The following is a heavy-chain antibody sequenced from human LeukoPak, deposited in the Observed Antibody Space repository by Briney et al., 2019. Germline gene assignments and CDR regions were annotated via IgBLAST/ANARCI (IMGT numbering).Heavy chain of an antibody. Sequence: SETLSLTCTVYSGSMSGYYWSWIRQPPGKGLEWIGYIYYSGSTNYNPSLKRRVTISVDTSKHQFSLQLSSVTAADTAVYYCARVYADYVDYYYYYMDVWGKGTTVTVSS. CDR1: SGSMSGYY. D-gene: IGHD4-17*01. CDR2: IYYSGST. V-gene: IGHV4-59*01. J-gene: IGHJ6*03. CDR3: ARVYADYVDYYYYYMDV.